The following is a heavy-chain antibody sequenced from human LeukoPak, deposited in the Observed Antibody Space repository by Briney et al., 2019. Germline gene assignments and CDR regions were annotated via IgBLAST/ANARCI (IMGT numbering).Heavy chain of an antibody. J-gene: IGHJ5*02. CDR3: TRGYDTSGYLRAFDP. Sequence: SETLSLTCTVSGGSISSSSYYWGWIRQPPGKGLEWIGSIYYSGSTYYNPSLKSRVTISVDTSKNQISLKLSSVTAADTAIYYCTRGYDTSGYLRAFDPWGQGTLVTVSS. CDR1: GGSISSSSYY. V-gene: IGHV4-39*07. D-gene: IGHD3-22*01. CDR2: IYYSGST.